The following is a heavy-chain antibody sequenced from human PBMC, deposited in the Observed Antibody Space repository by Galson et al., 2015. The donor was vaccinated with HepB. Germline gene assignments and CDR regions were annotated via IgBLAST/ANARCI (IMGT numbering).Heavy chain of an antibody. CDR2: ISYDGSNK. D-gene: IGHD3-9*01. Sequence: SLRLSCAASGFTFSSYAMHWVRQAPGKGLEWVAVISYDGSNKYYADSVKGRFTISRDNSKNTLYLQMNSLRAEDTAVFYCARDLDILTGYYKSPPGYWGQGTLVTVSS. CDR3: ARDLDILTGYYKSPPGY. V-gene: IGHV3-30-3*01. CDR1: GFTFSSYA. J-gene: IGHJ4*02.